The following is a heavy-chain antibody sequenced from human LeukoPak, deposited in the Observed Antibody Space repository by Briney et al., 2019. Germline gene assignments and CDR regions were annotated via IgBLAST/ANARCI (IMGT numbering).Heavy chain of an antibody. V-gene: IGHV4-31*03. CDR1: GGSISSGGYY. Sequence: SETLSLTCTVSGGSISSGGYYWSWIRQHPGKGLEWIGYIYYSGSTYYNPSLKSRVTISVDTSKNQFSLKLSSVTAADTAVYYCARHGSAYHYFDYWGQGTLVTVSS. J-gene: IGHJ4*02. CDR2: IYYSGST. D-gene: IGHD3-22*01. CDR3: ARHGSAYHYFDY.